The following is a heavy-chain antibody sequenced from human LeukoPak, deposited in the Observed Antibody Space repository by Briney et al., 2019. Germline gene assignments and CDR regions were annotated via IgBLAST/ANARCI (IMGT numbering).Heavy chain of an antibody. Sequence: GGSLRLSCAVSGFTFSSYGMHWVRQAPGKELEWVAVIWYDGSNKYYADSVKGRFTISRDNSKSTLYLQMNSLRAEDTAVYYCVKDLVSDFWSGSDNDAFDIWGERRMLTVCS. V-gene: IGHV3-33*06. D-gene: IGHD3-3*01. J-gene: IGHJ3*02. CDR3: VKDLVSDFWSGSDNDAFDI. CDR1: GFTFSSYG. CDR2: IWYDGSNK.